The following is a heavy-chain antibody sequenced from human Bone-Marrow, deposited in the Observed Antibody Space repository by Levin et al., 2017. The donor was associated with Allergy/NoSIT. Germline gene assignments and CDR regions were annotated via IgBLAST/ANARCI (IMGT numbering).Heavy chain of an antibody. CDR2: ISLGESDI. D-gene: IGHD6-25*01. V-gene: IGHV5-51*01. J-gene: IGHJ4*02. CDR1: GYSFSSYY. CDR3: ARVSGYSSGLFDS. Sequence: PGGSLRLSCKASGYSFSSYYIGWVRQMPGKGLEWVAIISLGESDIRYRPSLQGQVTVSADESIRTAYLQWSSLRASDTAMYYCARVSGYSSGLFDSWGQGTLVTVSS.